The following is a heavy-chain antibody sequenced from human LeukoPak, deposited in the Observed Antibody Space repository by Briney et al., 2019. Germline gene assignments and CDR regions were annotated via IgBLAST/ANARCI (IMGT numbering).Heavy chain of an antibody. CDR2: IYTSGST. D-gene: IGHD6-19*01. J-gene: IGHJ4*02. Sequence: SETLSLTCTVSRGSIGDSYWSWIRQPAGKGLEWIGRIYTSGSTNYNPSLKSRVTMSVDTSKNQFSLKLSSVTAADTAVYYCARDLGSSGWFDYWGQGTLVTVSS. CDR3: ARDLGSSGWFDY. V-gene: IGHV4-4*07. CDR1: RGSIGDSY.